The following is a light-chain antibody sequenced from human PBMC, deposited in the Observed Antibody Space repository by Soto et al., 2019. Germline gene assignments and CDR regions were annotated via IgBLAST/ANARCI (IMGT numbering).Light chain of an antibody. Sequence: QSVLTHPPSASGSPGQSVTISCTGTSGDVGGYNCVSWYQQHPGKAPKLMIFEVSERPSGVPDRFSASTSGNTASLTVSGHQAEDEADYYCSSYAGSNNYVFGTGTKLT. CDR2: EVS. V-gene: IGLV2-8*01. J-gene: IGLJ1*01. CDR1: SGDVGGYNC. CDR3: SSYAGSNNYV.